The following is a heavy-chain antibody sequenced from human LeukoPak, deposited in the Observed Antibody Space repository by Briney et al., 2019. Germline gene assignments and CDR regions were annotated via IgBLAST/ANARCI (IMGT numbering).Heavy chain of an antibody. D-gene: IGHD3-10*01. CDR2: IYYSGST. CDR1: GGSISSSSYY. CDR3: ARRSVRPNSPFDY. J-gene: IGHJ4*02. V-gene: IGHV4-39*01. Sequence: PSETLSLTCTVSGGSISSSSYYWGWIRQPPGKGLEWIGSIYYSGSTYYNPSPKSRVTISVDTSKNQFSLKLSSVTAADTAVYYCARRSVRPNSPFDYWGQGTLVTVSS.